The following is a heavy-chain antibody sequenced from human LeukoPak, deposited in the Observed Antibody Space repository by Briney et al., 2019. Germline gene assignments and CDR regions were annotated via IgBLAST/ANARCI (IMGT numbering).Heavy chain of an antibody. Sequence: GGSLRLSCAASGFTFSNYAMTWVRQAPGKGLEWVSTFSVSSGYTHYADSVKGRFTISRDISMNMLYLQMNTLRAEDTALYYCAKDGSLRTSYHGYFDYWGQGTLVTVSS. CDR1: GFTFSNYA. D-gene: IGHD3-10*01. CDR2: FSVSSGYT. V-gene: IGHV3-23*01. J-gene: IGHJ4*02. CDR3: AKDGSLRTSYHGYFDY.